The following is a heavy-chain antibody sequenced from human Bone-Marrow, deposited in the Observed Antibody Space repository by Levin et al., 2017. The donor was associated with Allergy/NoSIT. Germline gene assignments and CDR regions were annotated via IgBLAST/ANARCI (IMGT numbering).Heavy chain of an antibody. Sequence: LSLTCAGSGLLCNNCWIHWVRQAPGKGLVWVSRIKSDGSSTSYEDSVQGRFTVSRDNAKNTVYLEMKTLRVEDTAVYYCARVHSGSGGGGRYYGMDLWGQGTTVIVAS. CDR2: IKSDGSST. CDR3: ARVHSGSGGGGRYYGMDL. V-gene: IGHV3-74*01. D-gene: IGHD1-26*01. J-gene: IGHJ6*02. CDR1: GLLCNNCW.